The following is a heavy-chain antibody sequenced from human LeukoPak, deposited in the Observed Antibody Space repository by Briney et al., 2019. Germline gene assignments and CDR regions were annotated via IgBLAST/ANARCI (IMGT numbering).Heavy chain of an antibody. CDR1: GFPFSNYW. CDR2: VNSDGSAT. CDR3: ARGYYSSSRFDS. J-gene: IGHJ4*02. V-gene: IGHV3-74*01. D-gene: IGHD6-13*01. Sequence: GGSLRLSCAASGFPFSNYWMHWVRQAPGKGLVWVSRVNSDGSATNYADSVKGRFTISRDNAENTLYMRMNSLRPEDTAVYYCARGYYSSSRFDSWGQGTLVTVSS.